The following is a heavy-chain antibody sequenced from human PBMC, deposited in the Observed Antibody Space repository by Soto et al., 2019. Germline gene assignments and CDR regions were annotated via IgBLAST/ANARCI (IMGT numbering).Heavy chain of an antibody. V-gene: IGHV4-59*01. CDR3: ARVPFVGYFDWLDP. CDR2: MHHTQGT. J-gene: IGHJ5*02. Sequence: PWETLSLTCSVSGASISSYYWTWIRQPPGGGLEWIGYMHHTQGTNDNPSLRGRVHMSIDTSMNQFSLRLTSVTAADTAVYYCARVPFVGYFDWLDPWGHGTLVTAPQ. D-gene: IGHD3-9*01. CDR1: GASISSYY.